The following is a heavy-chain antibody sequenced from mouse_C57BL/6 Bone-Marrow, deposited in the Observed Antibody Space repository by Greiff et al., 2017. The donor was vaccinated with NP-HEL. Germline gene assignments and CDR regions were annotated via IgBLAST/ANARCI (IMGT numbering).Heavy chain of an antibody. D-gene: IGHD1-1*01. CDR3: ARWGTTVVAPYAMDY. V-gene: IGHV1-55*01. CDR2: IYPGSGST. CDR1: GYTFTSYW. J-gene: IGHJ4*01. Sequence: VQLQQPGAELVKPGASVKMSCKASGYTFTSYWINWVKQRPGQGLEWIGDIYPGSGSTNYNEKFKSKATLTVDTSSSTAYMQLSSLTTEDSAVYYCARWGTTVVAPYAMDYWGQGTSVTVSS.